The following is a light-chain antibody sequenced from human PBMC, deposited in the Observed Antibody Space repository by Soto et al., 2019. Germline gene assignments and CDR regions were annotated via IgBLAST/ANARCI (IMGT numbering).Light chain of an antibody. J-gene: IGLJ3*02. V-gene: IGLV3-21*02. Sequence: SYELTQPPSVSVAPGQTATITCEENKIESKSVHWYQQKPGQDPVLVLYDDTDRPSGISERFSGSNSGNTATLTISRVEAGDEADYYCQVWDSSSDQGVFGGGTKLTVL. CDR3: QVWDSSSDQGV. CDR1: KIESKS. CDR2: DDT.